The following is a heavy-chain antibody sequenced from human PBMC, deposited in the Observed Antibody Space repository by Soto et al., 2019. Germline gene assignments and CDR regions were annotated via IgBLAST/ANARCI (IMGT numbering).Heavy chain of an antibody. D-gene: IGHD3-16*01. Sequence: SETLSLTCTVSGGSISSGGYYWSWIRQHPGKGLEWIGYIYYSGSTYYNPSLKSRVTISVDTSKNQFSLKLSSVTAADTAVYYCARDGGILTHYGMDVWGQGTTVTVSS. V-gene: IGHV4-31*03. CDR1: GGSISSGGYY. CDR2: IYYSGST. CDR3: ARDGGILTHYGMDV. J-gene: IGHJ6*02.